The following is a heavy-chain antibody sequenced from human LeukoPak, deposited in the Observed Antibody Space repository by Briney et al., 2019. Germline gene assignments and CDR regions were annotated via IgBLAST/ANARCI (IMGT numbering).Heavy chain of an antibody. D-gene: IGHD3-3*01. CDR2: ITTSTSYI. J-gene: IGHJ4*02. CDR3: ARDYSYGSGYLY. Sequence: GGSLRLSCAASGFTFSSFTMHWVRQAPGKGLEWVSSITTSTSYIYYADSVKGRFTIPRDNAKNSLYLQMNSLRAEDTAVYYCARDYSYGSGYLYWGQGTLVTVSS. CDR1: GFTFSSFT. V-gene: IGHV3-21*01.